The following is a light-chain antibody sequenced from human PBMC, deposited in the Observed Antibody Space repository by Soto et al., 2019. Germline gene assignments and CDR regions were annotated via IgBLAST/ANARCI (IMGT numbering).Light chain of an antibody. V-gene: IGKV1-27*01. CDR1: QGLSNY. Sequence: DIQMTQSPSSLSASVGARVAITCRASQGLSNYLAWYQQKPGKVPKLLIYAASTLQSGVPSRFSGRGSGTDFTLTISSLQPEDVATYYCQKYNSAPLTFGEGTKVEIK. CDR3: QKYNSAPLT. CDR2: AAS. J-gene: IGKJ1*01.